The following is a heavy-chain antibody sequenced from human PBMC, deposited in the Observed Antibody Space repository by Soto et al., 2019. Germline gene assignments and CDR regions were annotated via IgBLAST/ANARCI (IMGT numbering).Heavy chain of an antibody. CDR3: ARDSAVADPADPYYFDY. Sequence: SETLSLTCTFSGGSISSYYWSWIRQPPGKGLEWIGYIYYSGSTNYNPSLKSRVTISVDTSKNQFSLKLSSVTAADTAVYYCARDSAVADPADPYYFDYWGQGTLVTVSS. V-gene: IGHV4-59*01. J-gene: IGHJ4*02. D-gene: IGHD6-19*01. CDR1: GGSISSYY. CDR2: IYYSGST.